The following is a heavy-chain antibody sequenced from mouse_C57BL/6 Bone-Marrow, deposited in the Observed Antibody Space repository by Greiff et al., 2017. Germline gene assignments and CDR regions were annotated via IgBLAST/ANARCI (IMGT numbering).Heavy chain of an antibody. J-gene: IGHJ1*03. D-gene: IGHD1-1*01. CDR2: IHPNSGST. Sequence: QVQLQQPVAELVKPGASVKLSCKASGYTFTSYWMHWVKQRPGQGLKWIGMIHPNSGSTNYNEKFKSKATLTVDQSSSTAYMQLSSLTSEDSAVDYCARRDYYGSSYGLGWYFDVWGTGTTVTVAS. CDR3: ARRDYYGSSYGLGWYFDV. V-gene: IGHV1-64*01. CDR1: GYTFTSYW.